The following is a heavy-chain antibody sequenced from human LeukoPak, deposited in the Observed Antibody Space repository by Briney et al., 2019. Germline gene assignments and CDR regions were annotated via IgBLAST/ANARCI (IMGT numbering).Heavy chain of an antibody. V-gene: IGHV1-2*02. D-gene: IGHD3-22*01. CDR1: GYTFTGYY. J-gene: IGHJ4*02. Sequence: ASLKVSCKASGYTFTGYYMHWVRQAPGQGLEWMGWINPNSGGTNYAQKFQGRVTMTRDTPTSTAYMELSRWRSDATAVYYCARGNRRRYYYDSSGYYLFDYWGQGTLVTVSS. CDR3: ARGNRRRYYYDSSGYYLFDY. CDR2: INPNSGGT.